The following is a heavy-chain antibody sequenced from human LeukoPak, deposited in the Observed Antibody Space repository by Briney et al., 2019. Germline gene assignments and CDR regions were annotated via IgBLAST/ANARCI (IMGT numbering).Heavy chain of an antibody. CDR2: INPNSGGT. V-gene: IGHV1-2*02. CDR3: ARDGDYYDSSGYYSSYYYYYMDV. D-gene: IGHD3-22*01. CDR1: GYTFTGYY. Sequence: ASVKVSCKASGYTFTGYYVHWVRQAPGQGLEWMGWINPNSGGTNYAQKFQGRVTMTRDTSISTAYMELSRLRSDDTAVYYCARDGDYYDSSGYYSSYYYYYMDVWGKGTTVTVSS. J-gene: IGHJ6*03.